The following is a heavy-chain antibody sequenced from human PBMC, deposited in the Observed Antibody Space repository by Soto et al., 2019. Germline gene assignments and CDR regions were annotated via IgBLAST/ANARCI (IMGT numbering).Heavy chain of an antibody. CDR3: ARPVLNYYDVSGSQFDP. V-gene: IGHV4-39*01. Sequence: SETLSLTCTVSGGSIRSSNYHWGWIRQTPGKGLEWLGSIYYSTTTYYNPSLKSRVTISLDTSKNQFSLKLSSVTAADTAVYYCARPVLNYYDVSGSQFDPWGQGTLVTVSS. J-gene: IGHJ5*02. CDR1: GGSIRSSNYH. CDR2: IYYSTTT. D-gene: IGHD3-22*01.